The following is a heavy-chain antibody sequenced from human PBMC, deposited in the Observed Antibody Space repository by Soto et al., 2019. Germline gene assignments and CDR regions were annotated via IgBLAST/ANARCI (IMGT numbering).Heavy chain of an antibody. V-gene: IGHV3-53*01. D-gene: IGHD4-17*01. CDR2: IYNDGNT. CDR1: GFPVSTNH. J-gene: IGHJ4*02. CDR3: AGYGGNSV. Sequence: EVQLVESGGGLTQPGGSLRLSCAVSGFPVSTNHVTWVRQATGKGLQWVSAIYNDGNTYYADSVKGRFPISRDNSKNTVFLQMNSLGAEDTAVYYCAGYGGNSVWGQGTLGTVAS.